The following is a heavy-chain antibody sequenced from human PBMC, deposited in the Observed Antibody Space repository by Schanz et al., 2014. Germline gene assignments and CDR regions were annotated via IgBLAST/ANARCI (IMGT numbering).Heavy chain of an antibody. Sequence: QVQLVQSGAEVKKPGSSVKVSCKASGYFFSSYGINWVRQAPGQGLEWLGWISGSNGNTNYTQKFQGRVTMTTDTATSTAYMALSSLKSEDTAVYYCARGPLGTSPWGQGTLVNDFS. CDR2: ISGSNGNT. D-gene: IGHD5-12*01. J-gene: IGHJ5*02. CDR1: GYFFSSYG. CDR3: ARGPLGTSP. V-gene: IGHV1-18*01.